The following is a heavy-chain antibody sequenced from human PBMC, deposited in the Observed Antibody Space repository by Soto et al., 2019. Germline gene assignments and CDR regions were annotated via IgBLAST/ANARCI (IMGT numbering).Heavy chain of an antibody. V-gene: IGHV3-30-3*01. CDR2: ISYDGSNK. CDR3: ARGYSYGPLDY. J-gene: IGHJ4*02. CDR1: GFTFSSYA. D-gene: IGHD5-18*01. Sequence: PGGSLRLSCAASGFTFSSYAMHWFRQAPGKGLEWVAVISYDGSNKYYADSVKGRFTISRDNSKNTLYLQMNSLRAEDNAVYKWARGYSYGPLDYWGKGMLVTVSS.